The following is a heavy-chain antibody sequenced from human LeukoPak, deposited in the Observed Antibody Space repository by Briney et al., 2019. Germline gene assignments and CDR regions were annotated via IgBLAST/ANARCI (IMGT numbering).Heavy chain of an antibody. J-gene: IGHJ4*02. V-gene: IGHV3-74*01. Sequence: GGSLRLSCAASGFTFSSYWMHWVRQAPGKGLVWVSRINSDGSSTSYADSVRGRFTISRDNAKNTLYLQMNSLRAEDTAVYYCARGILWFGELHDYWGQGTLVTVSS. CDR3: ARGILWFGELHDY. CDR1: GFTFSSYW. D-gene: IGHD3-10*01. CDR2: INSDGSST.